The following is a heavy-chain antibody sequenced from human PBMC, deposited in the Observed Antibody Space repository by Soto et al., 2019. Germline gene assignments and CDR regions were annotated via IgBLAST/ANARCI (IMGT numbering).Heavy chain of an antibody. CDR1: GGSISSGGYY. Sequence: QVQLQESGPGLVKPSQTLSLTCTVSGGSISSGGYYWSGIRQHPGKGLEWIGYIYYSGSTYYNPSLQSRVTISVDTSKNPFSLKRSSVTSADTAVYYCARVTTPPGYYFDYWGQRNLVTVSS. CDR2: IYYSGST. CDR3: ARVTTPPGYYFDY. D-gene: IGHD1-1*01. J-gene: IGHJ4*02. V-gene: IGHV4-31*03.